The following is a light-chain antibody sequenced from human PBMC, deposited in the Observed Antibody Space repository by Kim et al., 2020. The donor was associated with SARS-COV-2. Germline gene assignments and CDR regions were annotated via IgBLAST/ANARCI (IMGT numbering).Light chain of an antibody. CDR3: CSYAGSFSWV. J-gene: IGLJ3*02. CDR2: DIS. V-gene: IGLV2-11*01. CDR1: SSDVGGYNY. Sequence: GQSFTISCTGTSSDVGGYNYVSWYQQRPGKAPKLMIYDISKRPSGVPDRFSGSKSGDTASLTISGLQAEDEADYYCCSYAGSFSWVFGGGTQLTVL.